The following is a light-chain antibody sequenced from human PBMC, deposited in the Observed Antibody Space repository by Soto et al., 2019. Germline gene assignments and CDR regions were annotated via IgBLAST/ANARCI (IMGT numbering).Light chain of an antibody. Sequence: DIQMTQYPSSLSASVGDRVTFICRASQSISSYLNWYQQKPGKAPKLLIYAASSLQSGVPSRFSGSGSGTDFTLTISSLQPEDFATYYCQQSYRPPRTFGQGTKVE. J-gene: IGKJ1*01. CDR3: QQSYRPPRT. CDR1: QSISSY. CDR2: AAS. V-gene: IGKV1-39*01.